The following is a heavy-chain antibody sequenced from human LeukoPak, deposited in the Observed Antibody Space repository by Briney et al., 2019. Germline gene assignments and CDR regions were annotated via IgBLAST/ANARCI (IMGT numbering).Heavy chain of an antibody. CDR1: GFTFSSYE. D-gene: IGHD3-10*01. J-gene: IGHJ4*02. V-gene: IGHV3-48*03. CDR3: ARDPHYYGSGSFDY. CDR2: ISSSGSTI. Sequence: GGPLRLSCAASGFTFSSYEMNWVRQAPGKGLEWVSYISSSGSTIYYADSVKGRFTISRDNAKKSLYLQMNSLRGEDTGVYYCARDPHYYGSGSFDYWGQGTLVTVSS.